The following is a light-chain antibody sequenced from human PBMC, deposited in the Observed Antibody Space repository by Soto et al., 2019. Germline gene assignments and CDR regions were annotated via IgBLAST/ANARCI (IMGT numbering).Light chain of an antibody. CDR2: ATS. CDR1: QTVSSN. V-gene: IGKV3-15*01. J-gene: IGKJ1*01. CDR3: QQYNNWPLT. Sequence: RVMTQSPATLSASPGEKIALSCRASQTVSSNLAWYQHKPGRAPRLLIYATSTRATDVSARFSGSGDGTEFTLTISSLQPEDFAVYYCQQYNNWPLTFGQGTKVDIK.